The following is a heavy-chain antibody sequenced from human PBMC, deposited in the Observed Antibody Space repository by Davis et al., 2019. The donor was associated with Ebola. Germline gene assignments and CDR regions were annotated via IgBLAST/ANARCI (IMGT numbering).Heavy chain of an antibody. Sequence: PGGSLRLSCAASGFTFSSYAMNWVRQVPGKGLEWVSSITRSGAGAYYADSVKGRCTISRDNSKNTLYLQMNSLRAEDTAVYYCARERIATRLFDPWGQGTLVTVSS. CDR3: ARERIATRLFDP. V-gene: IGHV3-23*01. J-gene: IGHJ5*02. CDR1: GFTFSSYA. D-gene: IGHD6-6*01. CDR2: ITRSGAGA.